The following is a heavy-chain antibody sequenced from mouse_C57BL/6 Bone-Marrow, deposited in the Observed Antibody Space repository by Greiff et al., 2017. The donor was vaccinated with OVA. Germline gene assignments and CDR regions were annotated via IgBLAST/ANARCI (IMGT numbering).Heavy chain of an antibody. J-gene: IGHJ2*01. CDR3: VRECGYFDY. Sequence: EVKLVESGGGLVQPKGSLKLSCAASGFTFNTYAMHWVRQAPGKGLEWVARISSKSSNYATYYADSVKDRFTISRDDSQSMLYLQMNNLKTEDTAMYYCVRECGYFDYWGQGTTLTVSS. CDR1: GFTFNTYA. CDR2: ISSKSSNYAT. V-gene: IGHV10-3*01.